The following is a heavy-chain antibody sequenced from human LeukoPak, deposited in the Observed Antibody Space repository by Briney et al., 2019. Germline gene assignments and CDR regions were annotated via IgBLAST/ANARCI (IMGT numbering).Heavy chain of an antibody. V-gene: IGHV4-59*12. CDR2: IYYSGST. J-gene: IGHJ3*02. Sequence: SETLSLTCTVSGGSISSYYWSWIRQPPGKGLEWIGYIYYSGSTNYNPSLKSRVTISVDTSKNQFSLKLSSVTAADTAVYYCARVSSRNYYDSQGVRGAFDIWGQGTMVTVSS. CDR3: ARVSSRNYYDSQGVRGAFDI. CDR1: GGSISSYY. D-gene: IGHD3-22*01.